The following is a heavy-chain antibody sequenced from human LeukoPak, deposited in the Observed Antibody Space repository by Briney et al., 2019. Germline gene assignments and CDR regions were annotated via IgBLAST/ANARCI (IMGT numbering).Heavy chain of an antibody. CDR3: VRGTSGWPGVDY. Sequence: GGSLRLSCAASGFTFSTYSMNWVRQAPGKGLEWVSFIDTSAKYIYYGESMKGRFTISRDNAKNTLYLQMNSLRPDDTALYYCVRGTSGWPGVDYWGPGTLVTVSS. CDR1: GFTFSTYS. D-gene: IGHD6-19*01. J-gene: IGHJ4*02. CDR2: IDTSAKYI. V-gene: IGHV3-21*01.